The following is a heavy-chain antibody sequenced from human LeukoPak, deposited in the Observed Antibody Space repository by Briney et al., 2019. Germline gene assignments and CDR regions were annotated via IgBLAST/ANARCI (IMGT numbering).Heavy chain of an antibody. V-gene: IGHV1-2*06. Sequence: GASVKVSCKASGYTFTGYYMHSVRQAPGQGLEWMGRVNPNNGVPNYAQKFQGRVTMTRDTAISTFYMELSSLRSDDTAVYFCAREVGYSSSYYGRFDPWGQGTLVIVSS. CDR3: AREVGYSSSYYGRFDP. CDR2: VNPNNGVP. D-gene: IGHD2-2*01. J-gene: IGHJ5*02. CDR1: GYTFTGYY.